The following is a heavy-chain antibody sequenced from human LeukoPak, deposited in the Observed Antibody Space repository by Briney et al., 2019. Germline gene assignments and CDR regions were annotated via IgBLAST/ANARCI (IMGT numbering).Heavy chain of an antibody. D-gene: IGHD3-10*01. CDR3: ARPSKNYYYGSGSYVPPFDY. Sequence: SETLSLTCTVSGGSISSSSYYWGWIRQPPGKGLEWIGSIYYSGSTYYNPSLKSRVTISVDTSKNQFSLKLSSVTAADTAVYYCARPSKNYYYGSGSYVPPFDYWGQGTLVTVSS. J-gene: IGHJ4*02. CDR2: IYYSGST. CDR1: GGSISSSSYY. V-gene: IGHV4-39*07.